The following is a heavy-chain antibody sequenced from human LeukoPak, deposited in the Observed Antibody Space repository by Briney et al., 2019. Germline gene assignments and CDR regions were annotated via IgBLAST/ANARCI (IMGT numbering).Heavy chain of an antibody. D-gene: IGHD3-10*01. CDR2: IYYSGST. CDR1: GGSISSSSYY. CDR3: ARHYYGSGSYFRLRDNWFDS. J-gene: IGHJ5*01. V-gene: IGHV4-39*01. Sequence: SETLSLTCTVSGGSISSSSYYWGWIRQPPGKGLEWIGSIYYSGSTYYNPSLKGRVTISVDTSKNQFSLKLSSVTAADTAVYYCARHYYGSGSYFRLRDNWFDSWGQGTLVTVSS.